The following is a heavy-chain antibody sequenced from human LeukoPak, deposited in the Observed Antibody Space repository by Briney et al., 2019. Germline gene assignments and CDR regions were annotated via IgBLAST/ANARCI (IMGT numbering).Heavy chain of an antibody. D-gene: IGHD3-22*01. J-gene: IGHJ3*02. V-gene: IGHV3-30*04. CDR2: ISYDGSNK. CDR1: GFTFSSYA. Sequence: QPGGSLRLSCAASGFTFSSYAMHWVRQAPGKGLEWVAVISYDGSNKYYADSVKGRFTIPRDNSKNTLYLQMNSLRAEDTAVYYCARDYYDTNAFDIWGQGTMVTVSS. CDR3: ARDYYDTNAFDI.